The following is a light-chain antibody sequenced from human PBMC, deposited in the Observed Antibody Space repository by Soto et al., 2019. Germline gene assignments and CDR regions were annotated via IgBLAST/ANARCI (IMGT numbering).Light chain of an antibody. V-gene: IGLV3-1*01. CDR3: QACDSSTAL. CDR1: KLGDKY. J-gene: IGLJ1*01. Sequence: SYELTQPPSVSVSPGQTASITCSGDKLGDKYACWYQQKPGQSPVLVIYQDSKRPSGIPERFSGSNSGNTATLTISGTQAMDEADYYCQACDSSTALFGTGTKLTVL. CDR2: QDS.